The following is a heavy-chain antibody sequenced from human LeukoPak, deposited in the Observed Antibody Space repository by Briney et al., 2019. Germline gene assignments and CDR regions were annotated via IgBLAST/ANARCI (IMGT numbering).Heavy chain of an antibody. Sequence: GGSLRLSCAASGFTFSSYAMNWVRQAPGKGLEWVADISSSGSTIYYADSVKGRFTISRDNAKNSLYLQMNSLRAEDTAVYYCARERITMIVGDDAFDIWGQGTMVTVSS. J-gene: IGHJ3*02. CDR2: ISSSGSTI. CDR3: ARERITMIVGDDAFDI. CDR1: GFTFSSYA. D-gene: IGHD3-22*01. V-gene: IGHV3-48*03.